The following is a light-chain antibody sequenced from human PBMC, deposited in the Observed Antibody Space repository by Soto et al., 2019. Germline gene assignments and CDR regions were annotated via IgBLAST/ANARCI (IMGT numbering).Light chain of an antibody. Sequence: QPVLTQSPSASASLGASVKLTCTLSSGHSNYAIAWHQQQSEKGTRYLMKLNSDGSHSKGDGIPDRFSGYSSGAERYLTIASLQSEDEAEYYCQTWGSGIVVFGGGTKVTVL. CDR3: QTWGSGIVV. V-gene: IGLV4-69*01. CDR1: SGHSNYA. J-gene: IGLJ2*01. CDR2: LNSDGSH.